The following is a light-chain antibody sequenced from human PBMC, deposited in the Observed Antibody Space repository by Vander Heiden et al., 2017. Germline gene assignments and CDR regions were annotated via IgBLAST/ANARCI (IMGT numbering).Light chain of an antibody. J-gene: IGLJ3*02. V-gene: IGLV2-8*01. CDR1: SSDVGAYNY. CDR3: SSHAGSSAV. Sequence: QSALTQPPSPSGPPGQPVTISCTGTSSDVGAYNYVSWYQQHPGKAPTLIIYDVTKRPSGVPDRFSGSKSGNTAFLTVSGLQAEDEADYYCSSHAGSSAVFGGGTTVTVL. CDR2: DVT.